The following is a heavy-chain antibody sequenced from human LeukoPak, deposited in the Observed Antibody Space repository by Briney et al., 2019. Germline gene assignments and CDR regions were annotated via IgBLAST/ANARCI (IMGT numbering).Heavy chain of an antibody. V-gene: IGHV4-61*02. D-gene: IGHD3-3*01. Sequence: SETLSLTCTVSGGSISSGSYYWSWIRQPAGKGLEWIGRIYTSVSPNYNPSLKSRVTISVDTSKNQFSLKLSSVTAADTAVYYCARESASRDTIFGVVPWYFDLWGRGTLVTVSS. CDR2: IYTSVSP. CDR1: GGSISSGSYY. J-gene: IGHJ2*01. CDR3: ARESASRDTIFGVVPWYFDL.